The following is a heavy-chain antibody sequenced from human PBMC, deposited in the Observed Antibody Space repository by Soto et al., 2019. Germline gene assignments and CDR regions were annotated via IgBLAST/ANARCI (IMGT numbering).Heavy chain of an antibody. D-gene: IGHD1-26*01. V-gene: IGHV1-69*01. CDR3: ARDPMSGGATGLYYYYGMDV. CDR1: GGTFSSYA. CDR2: IIPIFGTA. J-gene: IGHJ6*02. Sequence: QVQLVQSGAEVKKPGSSVKVSCKASGGTFSSYAISWVRQAPGQGLEWMGGIIPIFGTANYAQKFQGRVTISADESTSTAYMELSSPRSEDTAVYYCARDPMSGGATGLYYYYGMDVWGQGTTVTVSS.